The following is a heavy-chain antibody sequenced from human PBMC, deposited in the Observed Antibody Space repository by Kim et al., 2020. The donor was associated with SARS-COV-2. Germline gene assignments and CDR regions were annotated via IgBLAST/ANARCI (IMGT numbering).Heavy chain of an antibody. Sequence: SETLSLTCAVSGGSISSSNWWRWVRQPPGKGLEWIGVTYHSGSTNFNPSLKSRVSISVDKSKNQLSLQLSPVTAADTAVYYCARAQNGAYIGSWVGFWGQGTLVTVSS. V-gene: IGHV4-4*02. CDR2: TYHSGST. D-gene: IGHD6-13*01. J-gene: IGHJ4*02. CDR3: ARAQNGAYIGSWVGF. CDR1: GGSISSSNW.